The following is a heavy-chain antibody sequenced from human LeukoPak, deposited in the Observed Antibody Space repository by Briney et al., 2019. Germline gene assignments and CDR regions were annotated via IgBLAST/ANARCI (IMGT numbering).Heavy chain of an antibody. CDR2: IYYSGST. V-gene: IGHV4-39*01. Sequence: PSQTLSLTCTVSGGSPSSSSYYWGWIRQPPGKGLEWIGSIYYSGSTYYNPSLKSRVTISVDTSKNQFSLKLSSVTAADTAVYYCARQGPLNYYGSGSYDYWGQGTLVTVSS. CDR3: ARQGPLNYYGSGSYDY. D-gene: IGHD3-10*01. CDR1: GGSPSSSSYY. J-gene: IGHJ4*02.